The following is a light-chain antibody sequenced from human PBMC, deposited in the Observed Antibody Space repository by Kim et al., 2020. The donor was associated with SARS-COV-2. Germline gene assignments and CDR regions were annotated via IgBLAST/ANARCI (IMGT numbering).Light chain of an antibody. CDR3: SSYTSSSNHNWV. J-gene: IGLJ3*02. V-gene: IGLV2-14*03. CDR2: DVN. Sequence: SLTHSCTGTRGDVDCYNYVSWYQQQPGKAPVLLIYDVNNRPSGVSNRFSGSKSGNTASLTISGLQAEDEADYYCSSYTSSSNHNWVFGGGTKLTVL. CDR1: RGDVDCYNY.